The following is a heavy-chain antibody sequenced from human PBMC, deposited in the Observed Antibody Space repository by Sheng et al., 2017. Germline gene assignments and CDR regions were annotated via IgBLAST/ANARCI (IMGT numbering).Heavy chain of an antibody. CDR2: IYHSGNT. CDR1: GYSFSSGYY. V-gene: IGHV4-38-2*02. Sequence: QVQLQESGPGLVKPSETLSLTCTVSGYSFSSGYYWGWIRQPPGQGLEWIGSIYHSGNTYYNPSLKSPVTISLDTSTNQFSLKLISVTAADTAVYYCAREVEASYGSAYAFDIWGQGTMVTVSS. CDR3: AREVEASYGSAYAFDI. D-gene: IGHD3-10*01. J-gene: IGHJ3*02.